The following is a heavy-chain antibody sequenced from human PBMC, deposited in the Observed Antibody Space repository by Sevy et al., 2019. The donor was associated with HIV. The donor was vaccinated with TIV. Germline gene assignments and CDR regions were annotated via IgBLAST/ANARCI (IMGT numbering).Heavy chain of an antibody. Sequence: GGSLRLSCAASGFIFSKFALSWVRQAPGRGLEWVSAVSGNDGSTYYAASVKGRFTISRFISENMLYLQINSLSAEDTAVYYCAKDFSYGGNSLNFDFWGHGTLVTVSS. CDR2: VSGNDGST. V-gene: IGHV3-23*01. D-gene: IGHD4-17*01. CDR1: GFIFSKFA. CDR3: AKDFSYGGNSLNFDF. J-gene: IGHJ4*01.